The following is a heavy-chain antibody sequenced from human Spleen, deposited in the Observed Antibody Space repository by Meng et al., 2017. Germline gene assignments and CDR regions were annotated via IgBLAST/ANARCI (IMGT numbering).Heavy chain of an antibody. D-gene: IGHD1-26*01. CDR1: GFTVSRNYVSWVRH. V-gene: IGHV3-23*01. CDR2: ISGGGGTT. Sequence: GESLKISCAASGFTVSRNYVSWVRHMSWVRQTPGKGLEWVSGISGGGGTTNYADSVKGRFTISRDNSKNTLYLQMNSLRAEDSAVYYCAKWYRFPPDYYFDYWGEGTLVTVSS. CDR3: AKWYRFPPDYYFDY. J-gene: IGHJ4*02.